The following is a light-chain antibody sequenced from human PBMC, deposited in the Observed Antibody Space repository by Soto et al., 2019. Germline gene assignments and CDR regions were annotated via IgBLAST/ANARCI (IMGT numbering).Light chain of an antibody. Sequence: EIAMMQSPDTLCLFPGARATLSGIASQSVSSSFLAWYQQKVGQAPRLLIYGASSRATGIPDRFSGSGSGTDFTLTISRLEPEDFAVYYCQQYGSSPRTFGQGTRLEI. CDR2: GAS. CDR3: QQYGSSPRT. CDR1: QSVSSSF. V-gene: IGKV3-20*01. J-gene: IGKJ5*01.